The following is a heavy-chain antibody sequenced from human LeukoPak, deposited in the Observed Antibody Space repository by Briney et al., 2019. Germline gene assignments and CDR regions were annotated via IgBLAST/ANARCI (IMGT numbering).Heavy chain of an antibody. J-gene: IGHJ5*01. CDR3: ARGGYYDILTGYGFNF. CDR2: ISYDGNNK. Sequence: PGGSLRLSCVASGFTFSRYGFHWVRQAPGKGLEWVAVISYDGNNKYYADSVKGRFTFSRDKSKNTLYLQMNSLRAEDTAVYYCARGGYYDILTGYGFNFWGQGPLVTVSS. CDR1: GFTFSRYG. V-gene: IGHV3-30*19. D-gene: IGHD3-9*01.